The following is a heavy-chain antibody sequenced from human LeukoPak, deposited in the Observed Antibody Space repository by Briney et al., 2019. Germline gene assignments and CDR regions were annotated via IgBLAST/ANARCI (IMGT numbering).Heavy chain of an antibody. CDR1: GFTFSSYA. Sequence: PGGSLRLSCAASGFTFSSYAMSWVRQAPGKRLEWVSAISGSGGSTYYADSVKGRFTISRDNSKNTLYLQMNSLRAEDTAVYYCAKDKTALRYFDWLLGYWGQGTLVTVSS. D-gene: IGHD3-9*01. V-gene: IGHV3-23*01. CDR2: ISGSGGST. CDR3: AKDKTALRYFDWLLGY. J-gene: IGHJ4*01.